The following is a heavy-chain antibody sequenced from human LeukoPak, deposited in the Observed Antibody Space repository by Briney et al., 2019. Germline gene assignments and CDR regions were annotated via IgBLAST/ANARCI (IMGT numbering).Heavy chain of an antibody. CDR1: DFTFSKHG. Sequence: PGGSLRLSCVASDFTFSKHGMHWVRQAPGKGLEWVASISSDGSLQFYTAHVKGRFTLSRDNSKNTLHLQMDSLTTEDTAMYYCASRIVGTPDYFDYWGQGTLVTVSS. CDR2: ISSDGSLQ. D-gene: IGHD1-26*01. CDR3: ASRIVGTPDYFDY. V-gene: IGHV3-30*02. J-gene: IGHJ4*02.